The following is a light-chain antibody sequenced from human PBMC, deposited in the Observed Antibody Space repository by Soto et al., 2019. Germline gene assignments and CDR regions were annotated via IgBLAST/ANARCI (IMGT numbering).Light chain of an antibody. J-gene: IGKJ4*01. V-gene: IGKV3-11*01. CDR1: QSVSSY. CDR2: DAS. Sequence: EIVLTQSPPTLSLSPGERATLSCRASQSVSSYLAWYQQKSGQAPRLLIYDASNRATGIPARFSGSGSGTDFTLTIRSLEPEDFAVYYCQQRSNWSGTFGGGTKVEIK. CDR3: QQRSNWSGT.